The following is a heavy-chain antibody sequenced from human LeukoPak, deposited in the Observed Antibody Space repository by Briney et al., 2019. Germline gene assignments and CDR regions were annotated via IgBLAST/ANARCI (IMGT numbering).Heavy chain of an antibody. Sequence: PSETLSLTCTVSGGSISSYYWTWIRQPPGKGLEWIGYIYNSGSTNYNPSLKSRVTISLDTSTNQFSLKLSSVTAADTAVYYCARSINWNEIGFDYWGQGTLVTVSS. V-gene: IGHV4-59*08. CDR3: ARSINWNEIGFDY. CDR2: IYNSGST. J-gene: IGHJ4*02. CDR1: GGSISSYY. D-gene: IGHD1-20*01.